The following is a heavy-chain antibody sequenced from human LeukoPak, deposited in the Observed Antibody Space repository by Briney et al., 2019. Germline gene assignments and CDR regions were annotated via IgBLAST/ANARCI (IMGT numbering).Heavy chain of an antibody. J-gene: IGHJ5*02. CDR2: ISSSSSYI. CDR1: GFTFSSYS. D-gene: IGHD1-26*01. CDR3: ARVRIVGATLNWFDP. Sequence: GGSLRLPCAASGFTFSSYSMNWVRQAPGKGLEWVSSISSSSSYIYYADSVKGRFTISRDNAKNSLYLQMNSLRAEDTAVYYCARVRIVGATLNWFDPWGQGTLVTVSS. V-gene: IGHV3-21*01.